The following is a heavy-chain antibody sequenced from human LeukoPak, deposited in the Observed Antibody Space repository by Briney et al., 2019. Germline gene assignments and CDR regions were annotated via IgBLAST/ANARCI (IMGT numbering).Heavy chain of an antibody. CDR1: GGSFSHYS. Sequence: SETLSLTCAVYGGSFSHYSWSWLRQTPEKGLEWIGEINHSGSTNYNPSLKSRVIMSVDTSKNQFSVKLRSVTAADTAVYYCARHGVVTWFDPWGQGTLVTVSS. D-gene: IGHD3-16*01. J-gene: IGHJ5*02. V-gene: IGHV4-34*01. CDR3: ARHGVVTWFDP. CDR2: INHSGST.